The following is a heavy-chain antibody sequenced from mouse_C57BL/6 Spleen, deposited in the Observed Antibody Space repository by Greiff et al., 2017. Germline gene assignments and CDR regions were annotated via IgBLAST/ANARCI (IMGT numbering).Heavy chain of an antibody. CDR3: VKDGGSYAMDY. CDR2: IRSNSYNYAT. V-gene: IGHV10-1*01. CDR1: GFSFNPYA. Sequence: EAGGGLVQPNGSLKLSCAALGFSFNPYAMLWVRQAPGKGLAWAARIRSNSYNYATYYAESVKDRFTISRDDSESMLYLQTNNLNTEDTAMYYCVKDGGSYAMDYWGQGTSVTVSS. J-gene: IGHJ4*01.